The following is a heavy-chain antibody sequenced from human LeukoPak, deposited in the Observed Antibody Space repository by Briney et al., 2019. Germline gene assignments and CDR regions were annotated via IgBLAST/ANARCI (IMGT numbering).Heavy chain of an antibody. D-gene: IGHD1-26*01. CDR3: ARSGSYRANFDY. J-gene: IGHJ4*02. CDR2: INSDGSST. CDR1: GVTFSNYR. V-gene: IGHV3-74*01. Sequence: GGSLRLSCAASGVTFSNYRMHWVRQAPGKGLVWVSRINSDGSSTSYADSVKGRFTISRDNAKNTLYLQMNSLRAEDTAVYYCARSGSYRANFDYWGQGTLVTVSS.